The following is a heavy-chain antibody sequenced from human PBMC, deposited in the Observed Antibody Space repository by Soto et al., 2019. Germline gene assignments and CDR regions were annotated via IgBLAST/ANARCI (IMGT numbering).Heavy chain of an antibody. CDR2: ISYDGSNK. D-gene: IGHD1-7*01. J-gene: IGHJ6*02. Sequence: GGSLRLSCAASGFTFSSYGMHWVRQAPGKGLEWVAVISYDGSNKYYADSVKGRFTISRDNSKNTLYLQMNSLRAEDTAVYYCAKVREANSQRHVMDVWGQGTTVTVSS. V-gene: IGHV3-30*18. CDR1: GFTFSSYG. CDR3: AKVREANSQRHVMDV.